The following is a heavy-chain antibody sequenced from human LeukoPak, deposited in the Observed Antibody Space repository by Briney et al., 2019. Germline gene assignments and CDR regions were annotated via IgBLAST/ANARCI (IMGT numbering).Heavy chain of an antibody. V-gene: IGHV3-30*18. Sequence: PGGSLRLSCAASGFTFDNYGMNWVRQAPGKGLEWVAVISYDGSNKYYADSVKGRFTISRDNSKNTLYLQMNSLRAEDTAVYYCAKDSLGYCSGGSCYHFDYWGQGTLVTVSS. CDR2: ISYDGSNK. D-gene: IGHD2-15*01. CDR1: GFTFDNYG. CDR3: AKDSLGYCSGGSCYHFDY. J-gene: IGHJ4*02.